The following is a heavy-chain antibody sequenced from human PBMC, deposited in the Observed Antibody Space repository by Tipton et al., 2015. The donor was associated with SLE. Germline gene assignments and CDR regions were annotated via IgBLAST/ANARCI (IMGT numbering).Heavy chain of an antibody. CDR1: GDSISRGYYY. V-gene: IGHV4-61*02. J-gene: IGHJ4*02. D-gene: IGHD3-16*01. Sequence: TLSLTCTVSGDSISRGYYYWSWIRQPAGKGLEWLGRIYTIGTTKYNPSLMSRVSISIDTAKNQVSLNLSSVTAADTAIYYCARAVSPFEYYYWGQGTLVTVSS. CDR3: ARAVSPFEYYY. CDR2: IYTIGTT.